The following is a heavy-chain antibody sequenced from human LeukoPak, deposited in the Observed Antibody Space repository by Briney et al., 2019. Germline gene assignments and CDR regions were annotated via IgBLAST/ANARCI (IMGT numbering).Heavy chain of an antibody. Sequence: PGGSLRLSCAASGFTFNIFAMSWVRQAPGKGLEWVSSISGSGTNTYYADSVKGRFTIFRDNSRNTVYLQMNSLRAEDTAVYYCAKEGYCSGGSCYANWFDPWGQGTLVTVSS. V-gene: IGHV3-23*01. CDR1: GFTFNIFA. CDR2: ISGSGTNT. J-gene: IGHJ5*02. D-gene: IGHD2-15*01. CDR3: AKEGYCSGGSCYANWFDP.